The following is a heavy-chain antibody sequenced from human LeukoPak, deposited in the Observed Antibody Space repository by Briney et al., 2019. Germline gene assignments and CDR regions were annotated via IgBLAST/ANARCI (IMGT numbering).Heavy chain of an antibody. CDR1: GDSISSFSAA. CDR3: ARVGEFYGSGAFDY. CDR2: TYYRSKWFR. J-gene: IGHJ4*02. D-gene: IGHD3-10*01. V-gene: IGHV6-1*01. Sequence: SQTLSLTCAISGDSISSFSAAWNWIRQSPSRGLEWLGRTYYRSKWFRDYAKSAESRMTIDPDTSKNQFSLQLNSVTPEDTAVYYCARVGEFYGSGAFDYWGQGILVTVSS.